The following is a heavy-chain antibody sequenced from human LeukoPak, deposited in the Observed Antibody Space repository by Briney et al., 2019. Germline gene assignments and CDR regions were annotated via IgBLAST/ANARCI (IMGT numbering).Heavy chain of an antibody. CDR3: ARSYSRRWSDAFDI. Sequence: PSETLSLTCTVSGGSISSSSYYWVWIRQPPGKGLEWIGSLYYSGSTYYNPSLKSRVTISVDTSKNQFSLELRSVTAADTAVYYCARSYSRRWSDAFDIWGQGTMVIVSS. J-gene: IGHJ3*02. V-gene: IGHV4-39*01. CDR2: LYYSGST. CDR1: GGSISSSSYY. D-gene: IGHD6-13*01.